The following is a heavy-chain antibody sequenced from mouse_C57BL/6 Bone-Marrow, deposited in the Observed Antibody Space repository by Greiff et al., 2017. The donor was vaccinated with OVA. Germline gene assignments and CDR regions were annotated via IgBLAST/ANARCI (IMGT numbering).Heavy chain of an antibody. V-gene: IGHV1-69*01. CDR2: IDPSDSYT. J-gene: IGHJ2*01. CDR3: AREGDRYVDY. CDR1: GYTFTSYW. D-gene: IGHD2-14*01. Sequence: QVQLQQPGAELVMPGASVKLSCKASGYTFTSYWMHWVKQRPGQGLEWIGEIDPSDSYTNYNQKFKGKSTLTVDKSSSTAYMQLSSLTSEDSAGYDCAREGDRYVDYWGQGTTLTVSS.